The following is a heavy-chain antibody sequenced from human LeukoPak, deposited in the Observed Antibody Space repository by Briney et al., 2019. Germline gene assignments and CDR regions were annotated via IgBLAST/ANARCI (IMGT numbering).Heavy chain of an antibody. CDR2: ISWNSGSI. D-gene: IGHD3-22*01. CDR3: AKDRDYYDSSGHDY. J-gene: IGHJ4*02. CDR1: GFTFDDYA. V-gene: IGHV3-9*01. Sequence: GGSLRLSCAASGFTFDDYAMHWVRQAPGKGLEWVSGISWNSGSIGYADSVKGRFTISRDNAKNSLYLQMNSLRAEDTALYYCAKDRDYYDSSGHDYWGQGTLVTVSS.